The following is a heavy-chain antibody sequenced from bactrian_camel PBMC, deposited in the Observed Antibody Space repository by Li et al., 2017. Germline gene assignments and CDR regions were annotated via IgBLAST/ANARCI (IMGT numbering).Heavy chain of an antibody. J-gene: IGHJ4*01. D-gene: IGHD2*01. Sequence: QLVESGGGSVATGGSLRLSCAATGLFYPTYCMGWFRQAPGKEREGVAALDPNGASTYADSVKDRFTVSKDNSKNILYLQMNSLKVEDTAMYFCVVDRGSVCRTTVAGDTKNYELAYRGQGTQVTVS. CDR1: GLFYPTYC. CDR2: LDPNGAS. V-gene: IGHV3S54*01. CDR3: VVDRGSVCRTTVAGDTKNYELAY.